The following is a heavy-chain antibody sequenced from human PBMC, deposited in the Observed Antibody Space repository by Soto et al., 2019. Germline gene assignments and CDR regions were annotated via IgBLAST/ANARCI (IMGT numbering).Heavy chain of an antibody. CDR3: ARGVYSYGSGSDYYYYYGMDV. Sequence: ASVKVSCKASGDTFTSYAMHWVRQAPGQRLEWMGWINAGNGNTKYSQKFQGRVTITRDTSASTAYMELSSLRSEDTAVYYCARGVYSYGSGSDYYYYYGMDVWGQGTTVTVSS. V-gene: IGHV1-3*01. CDR2: INAGNGNT. CDR1: GDTFTSYA. D-gene: IGHD5-18*01. J-gene: IGHJ6*02.